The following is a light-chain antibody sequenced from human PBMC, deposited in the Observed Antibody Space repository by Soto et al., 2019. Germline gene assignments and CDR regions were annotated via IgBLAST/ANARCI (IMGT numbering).Light chain of an antibody. Sequence: EIVLTQSPGTLSLSPGERATLSCRTSRSDRNTYLAWYQQKPGQAPRLIIYGASSRATGIPDRFSGSGSGTDFTLTISRLEPEDFAVYYCQQYGASPPVYAFGQGTKLEIK. V-gene: IGKV3-20*01. CDR1: RSDRNTY. CDR2: GAS. J-gene: IGKJ2*01. CDR3: QQYGASPPVYA.